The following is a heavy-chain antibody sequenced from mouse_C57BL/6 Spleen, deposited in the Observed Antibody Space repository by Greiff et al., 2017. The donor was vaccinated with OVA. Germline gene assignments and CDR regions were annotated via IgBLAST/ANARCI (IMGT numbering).Heavy chain of an antibody. J-gene: IGHJ2*01. V-gene: IGHV1-72*01. CDR2: IDPNSGGT. Sequence: QVQLQQSGAELVRPGASVKLSCTASGFNIKDYYMHWVKQRPEQGLEWIGRIDPNSGGTKYNEKFKSKATLTVDKPSSTAYMQLSSLTSEDSAVYYCARESYDGYGDYWGQGTTLTVSS. CDR1: GFNIKDYY. D-gene: IGHD2-3*01. CDR3: ARESYDGYGDY.